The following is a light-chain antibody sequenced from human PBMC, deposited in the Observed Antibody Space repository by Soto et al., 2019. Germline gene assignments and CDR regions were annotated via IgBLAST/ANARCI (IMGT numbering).Light chain of an antibody. CDR3: QKYNSVPWT. J-gene: IGKJ1*01. CDR1: QGISNY. CDR2: AAS. V-gene: IGKV1-27*01. Sequence: DIQMTQSPSSLSASVGDRVTITCRASQGISNYLAWYQQKPGKVPKLLIYAASTLQSGVPSRFSGSGSGTDFTLTISRLQPEDGATYYCQKYNSVPWTFGQGTKVEIK.